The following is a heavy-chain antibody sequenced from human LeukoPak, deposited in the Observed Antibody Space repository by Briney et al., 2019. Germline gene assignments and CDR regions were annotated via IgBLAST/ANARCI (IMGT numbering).Heavy chain of an antibody. Sequence: SETLSLTCAVYGGSFSRYYWTWIRQPPGKGLEWIGEINHSGSANYNPSLKSRVTISVDTSKNQFSLKLSSVTAADTAVYYCARDAGAYYYYYMDVWGKGTTVTISS. J-gene: IGHJ6*03. CDR3: ARDAGAYYYYYMDV. V-gene: IGHV4-34*01. CDR2: INHSGSA. D-gene: IGHD1-14*01. CDR1: GGSFSRYY.